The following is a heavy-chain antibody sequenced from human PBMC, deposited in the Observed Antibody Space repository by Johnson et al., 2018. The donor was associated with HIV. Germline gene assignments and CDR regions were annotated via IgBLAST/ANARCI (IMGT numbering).Heavy chain of an antibody. CDR1: GFTFRSYA. V-gene: IGHV3-30*04. Sequence: QVQLVESGGGVVQPGRSLRLSCAASGFTFRSYAMHWVRQAPGKGLEWVAVISYDGSTIYYADSVKGRFTISRDNAKNSLYLQMNSLRAEDTAVYYCARVLGTSDAFDIWGQGTMVNVSS. D-gene: IGHD1-1*01. CDR3: ARVLGTSDAFDI. CDR2: ISYDGSTI. J-gene: IGHJ3*02.